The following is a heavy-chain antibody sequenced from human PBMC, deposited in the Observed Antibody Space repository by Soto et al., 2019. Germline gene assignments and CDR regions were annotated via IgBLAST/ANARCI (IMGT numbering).Heavy chain of an antibody. Sequence: ASVKVSCKASGYTFTGYYMHWVRQAPGQGLEWMGWINPNSGGTNYAQKFQGWVTMTRDTSISTAYMELSRLRSDDTAVYYCARAGLARVLWFGETWDSVMDVFGQGNTVTLSS. CDR3: ARAGLARVLWFGETWDSVMDV. D-gene: IGHD3-10*01. J-gene: IGHJ6*02. CDR1: GYTFTGYY. CDR2: INPNSGGT. V-gene: IGHV1-2*04.